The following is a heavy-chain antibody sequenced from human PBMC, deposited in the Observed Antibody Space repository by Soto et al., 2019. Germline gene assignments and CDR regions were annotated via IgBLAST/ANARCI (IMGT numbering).Heavy chain of an antibody. CDR2: RSFDGGSQ. CDR3: VQEESSGRIDY. D-gene: IGHD6-19*01. Sequence: QVQLVESGGGVVQPGRSLRLSCAASGFTFSSYGMHWVRQAPDRGLEWVAVRSFDGGSQYYADSVKGRFTISRDNTKNMLYLQMESLRAEDTAVYYCVQEESSGRIDYWGQGPLVTVSS. CDR1: GFTFSSYG. V-gene: IGHV3-30*18. J-gene: IGHJ4*02.